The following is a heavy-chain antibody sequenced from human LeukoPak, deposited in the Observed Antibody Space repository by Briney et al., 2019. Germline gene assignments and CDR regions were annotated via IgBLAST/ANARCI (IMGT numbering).Heavy chain of an antibody. Sequence: GSLSLSCAVSGLTFSKSWMGWVREAPGERLEWVVRIKSNTDGRTTDYAAPVKGRFTISRDDSKNTLYRQMNTLKTEQTAVYYCTTIGGYEGFADTRGQRNLVTVSS. D-gene: IGHD5-12*01. CDR2: IKSNTDGRTT. V-gene: IGHV3-15*01. CDR3: TTIGGYEGFADT. CDR1: GLTFSKSW. J-gene: IGHJ5*02.